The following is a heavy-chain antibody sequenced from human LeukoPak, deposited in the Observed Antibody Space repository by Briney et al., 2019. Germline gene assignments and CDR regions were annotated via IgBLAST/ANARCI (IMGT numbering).Heavy chain of an antibody. D-gene: IGHD3-3*01. Sequence: GGSLRLSCAASGFTFSSYAMHWVRPAPGKGLEWVAVISYDGSNKYYADSVKGRFTISRDHSKNTLYLQMNSLRAEDTAVYYCARGSYYDFWSGYYTHEVLGYWGQGTLVTVSS. CDR1: GFTFSSYA. V-gene: IGHV3-30*01. J-gene: IGHJ4*01. CDR3: ARGSYYDFWSGYYTHEVLGY. CDR2: ISYDGSNK.